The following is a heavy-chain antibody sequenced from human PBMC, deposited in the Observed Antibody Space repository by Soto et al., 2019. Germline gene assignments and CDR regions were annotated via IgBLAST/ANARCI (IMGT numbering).Heavy chain of an antibody. D-gene: IGHD3-22*01. J-gene: IGHJ4*02. V-gene: IGHV4-59*01. CDR2: IYYTGST. CDR1: GGSISSYY. CDR3: ARGREYYDSSGYHYYFDY. Sequence: SETLSLTCTVSGGSISSYYWSWIRQPPGKGLEWIGYIYYTGSTNYNPSLKSRVTMSVDTSKIQFSLKLSSVTAADTAVYYCARGREYYDSSGYHYYFDYWGQGTLVTSPQ.